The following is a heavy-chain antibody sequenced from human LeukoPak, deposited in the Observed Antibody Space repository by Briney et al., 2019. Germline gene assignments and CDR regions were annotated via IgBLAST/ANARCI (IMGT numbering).Heavy chain of an antibody. CDR3: ARSEGIIAVAGPYDY. Sequence: GASVKVSCKASGYTFTSHGISWVRQAPGQGLEWMGWISAYNGNTNYAQKLQGRVTMTTDTSTSTAYMELRSLRSDDTAVYYCARSEGIIAVAGPYDYWGQGTLVTVSS. CDR2: ISAYNGNT. V-gene: IGHV1-18*01. D-gene: IGHD6-19*01. CDR1: GYTFTSHG. J-gene: IGHJ4*02.